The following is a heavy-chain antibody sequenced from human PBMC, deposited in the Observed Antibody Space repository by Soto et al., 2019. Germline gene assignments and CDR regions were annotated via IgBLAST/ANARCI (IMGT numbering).Heavy chain of an antibody. CDR2: IIPIFGTA. CDR1: GGTFSSYA. D-gene: IGHD6-6*01. CDR3: ARVGYSSSSHHFDY. J-gene: IGHJ4*02. Sequence: QVHLVQSGAEVKKPGSSVNVSCKASGGTFSSYAISWVRHAPGHCREWMGGIIPIFGTANYAQKFQGRVTITADKSTSTAYMELRSLRSEDTAVYYCARVGYSSSSHHFDYWGQGTLVTVSS. V-gene: IGHV1-69*06.